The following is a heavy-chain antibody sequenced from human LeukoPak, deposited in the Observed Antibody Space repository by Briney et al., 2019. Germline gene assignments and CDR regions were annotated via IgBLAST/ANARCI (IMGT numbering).Heavy chain of an antibody. Sequence: SETLSLTCAVYGGSFSGYYWSWIRQPPGKGLEWIGEINHSGSTNYNPSLKTRVTISVDTSKNQFSLKLSSVTAADTAVYYCARAGYSSGWFDYWGQGTLVTVSS. J-gene: IGHJ4*02. CDR3: ARAGYSSGWFDY. D-gene: IGHD6-19*01. CDR2: INHSGST. CDR1: GGSFSGYY. V-gene: IGHV4-34*01.